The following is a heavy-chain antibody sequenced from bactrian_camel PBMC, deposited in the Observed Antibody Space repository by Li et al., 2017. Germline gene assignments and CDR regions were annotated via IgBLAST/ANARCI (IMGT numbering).Heavy chain of an antibody. CDR1: GFTFTNYA. CDR2: IGTDGTT. V-gene: IGHV3S44*01. D-gene: IGHD2*01. J-gene: IGHJ4*01. CDR3: AQRSAYFYCVISGQFDS. Sequence: DVQLVESGGGLVEPGGSLRLSCAASGFTFTNYAMSWFRQAPGKEREGVAAIGTDGTTSYADSVEGRFAISKDGAKNTLYLQMNSLKPEDTAMYYCAQRSAYFYCVISGQFDSWGQGTQVTVS.